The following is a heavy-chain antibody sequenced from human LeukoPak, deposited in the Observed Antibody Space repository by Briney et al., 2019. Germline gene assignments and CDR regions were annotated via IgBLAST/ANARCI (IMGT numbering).Heavy chain of an antibody. CDR1: GYTFTSYG. V-gene: IGHV1-18*01. CDR2: ISAYNGNT. Sequence: ASVKVSCKASGYTFTSYGISWVRQAPGQGLEWMGWISAYNGNTNYAQKLQGRVTMTTDTSTSTAYMELRSLRSDDTAVYYCARVAVYGDYVKNAFDIWGQGTMVTVSS. J-gene: IGHJ3*02. D-gene: IGHD4-17*01. CDR3: ARVAVYGDYVKNAFDI.